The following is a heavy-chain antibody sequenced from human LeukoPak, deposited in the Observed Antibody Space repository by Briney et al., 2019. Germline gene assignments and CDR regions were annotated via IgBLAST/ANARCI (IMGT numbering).Heavy chain of an antibody. J-gene: IGHJ4*02. CDR2: ISYDGSNK. CDR1: GFIFSSYT. V-gene: IGHV3-30*04. Sequence: GGSLRLSCAASGFIFSSYTMHWVRQAPGKGLDWVAIISYDGSNKYYADSVKGRFTISRDNSKNTLYLQMNSLRAEDTAVYYCVGYCSGGSCYGGGFLDYWGQGTLVTVSS. CDR3: VGYCSGGSCYGGGFLDY. D-gene: IGHD2-15*01.